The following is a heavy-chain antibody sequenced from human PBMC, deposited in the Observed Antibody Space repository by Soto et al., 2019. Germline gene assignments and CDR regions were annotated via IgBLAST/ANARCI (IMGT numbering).Heavy chain of an antibody. CDR2: IWYDGSNK. J-gene: IGHJ4*02. CDR1: GFTFSSYG. D-gene: IGHD4-17*01. V-gene: IGHV3-33*06. CDR3: AKSGYGDYSNFHY. Sequence: QVQLVESGGGVVQPGRSLRLSCAGSGFTFSSYGMHWVRQAPGKGLEWVALIWYDGSNKYYADSVKGRFTISRDNSKNPLYLQMNSLRAEDTAVYYCAKSGYGDYSNFHYWGQGTLVTVSS.